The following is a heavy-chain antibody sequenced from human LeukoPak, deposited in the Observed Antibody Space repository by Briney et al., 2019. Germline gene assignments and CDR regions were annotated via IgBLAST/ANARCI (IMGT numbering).Heavy chain of an antibody. J-gene: IGHJ2*01. Sequence: SQTLSLTCAVSGGSLSSGGYFWSWIRQPPGKGLEWIGYIYHSGSTNYNPSLKSRVTISVDTSKNQFSLKLSSVTAADTAVYYCASSLKYSSGGWAFDLWGRGTLVTVSS. CDR1: GGSLSSGGYF. CDR2: IYHSGST. CDR3: ASSLKYSSGGWAFDL. V-gene: IGHV4-30-2*02. D-gene: IGHD6-19*01.